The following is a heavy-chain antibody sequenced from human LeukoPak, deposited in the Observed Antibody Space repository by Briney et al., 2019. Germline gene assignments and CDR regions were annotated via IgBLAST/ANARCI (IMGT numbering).Heavy chain of an antibody. V-gene: IGHV3-11*01. D-gene: IGHD3-10*01. J-gene: IGHJ4*02. CDR2: ISSRDNLI. CDR1: GFVVNDYY. Sequence: GGSLRLSCAASGFVVNDYYMNWIRLAPGKGLEWVSYISSRDNLIYYADSVKGRFTISTDNAKNAVFLQLNRLTVEDTAVYYCAREQWFRWEFWGQGVLVTVSS. CDR3: AREQWFRWEF.